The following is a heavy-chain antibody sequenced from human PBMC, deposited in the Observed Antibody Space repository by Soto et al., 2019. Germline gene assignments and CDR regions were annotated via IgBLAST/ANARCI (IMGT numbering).Heavy chain of an antibody. CDR1: GYTFTGYY. CDR2: INPNSGGT. J-gene: IGHJ4*02. D-gene: IGHD3-16*01. V-gene: IGHV1-2*02. CDR3: ARWTNGVSGYGWGSSYDY. Sequence: ASVKVSCKASGYTFTGYYMHWVRQAPGQGLEWMGWINPNSGGTNYAQKFQGRVTMTRDTSISTAYMELSRLRSDDTAVYYCARWTNGVSGYGWGSSYDYWGQVPPVTFSS.